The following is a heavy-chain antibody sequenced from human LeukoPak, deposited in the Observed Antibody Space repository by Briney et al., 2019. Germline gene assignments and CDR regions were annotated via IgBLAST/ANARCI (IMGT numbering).Heavy chain of an antibody. V-gene: IGHV3-53*01. D-gene: IGHD3-10*02. CDR3: ARGVNYFVLEY. CDR1: RFILSSNY. J-gene: IGHJ4*02. Sequence: HAGGSLRLSCAASRFILSSNYMNWVRQAPGKGLEWVSIMYSGGDIHYADSVKGRFTISRDNSKNTLYLQMNSLRAEDTAVYYCARGVNYFVLEYWGQGTLVTISS. CDR2: MYSGGDI.